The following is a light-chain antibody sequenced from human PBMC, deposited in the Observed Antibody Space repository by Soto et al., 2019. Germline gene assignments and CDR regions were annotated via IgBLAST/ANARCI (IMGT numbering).Light chain of an antibody. Sequence: QSALTQPPSVSGAPGQTVTISCTGSSSNIGAGSDVHWYQHLPGTAPKLLIYGNNNRPSGVPDRFSGSQSGTSASLAITGLQAEDEADYYCQSYDSSLSAFYVFGTGTQLTVL. CDR3: QSYDSSLSAFYV. CDR2: GNN. CDR1: SSNIGAGSD. V-gene: IGLV1-40*01. J-gene: IGLJ1*01.